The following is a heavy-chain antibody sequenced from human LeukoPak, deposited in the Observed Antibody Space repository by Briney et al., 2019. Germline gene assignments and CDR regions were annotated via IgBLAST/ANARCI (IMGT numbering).Heavy chain of an antibody. J-gene: IGHJ4*02. CDR3: ARSPKYGVWFGESVNYFDY. CDR1: GGSISNTNW. Sequence: PSETLSLTCAVSGGSISNTNWWSWVRQPPGKGLEWIGEIYHSGSTYYNPSLKSRVTISVDRSKNQFSLKLSSVTAADTAVYYCARSPKYGVWFGESVNYFDYWGQGTLVTVSS. V-gene: IGHV4-4*02. CDR2: IYHSGST. D-gene: IGHD3-10*01.